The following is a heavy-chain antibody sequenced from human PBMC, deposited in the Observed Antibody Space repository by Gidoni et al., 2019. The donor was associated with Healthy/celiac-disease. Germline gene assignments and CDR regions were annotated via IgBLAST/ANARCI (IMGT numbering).Heavy chain of an antibody. CDR2: ISSSSSYI. D-gene: IGHD5-12*01. Sequence: EVQLVEYGGGLAKPGGSLRLSCAASGFTFSSYSMNWVRQAPGKGLEWVSSISSSSSYIYYADSVKGRFTISRDNAKNSLYLQMNSLRAEDTAVYYCARINPDIVATPGADYWGQGTLVTVSS. CDR3: ARINPDIVATPGADY. CDR1: GFTFSSYS. J-gene: IGHJ4*02. V-gene: IGHV3-21*01.